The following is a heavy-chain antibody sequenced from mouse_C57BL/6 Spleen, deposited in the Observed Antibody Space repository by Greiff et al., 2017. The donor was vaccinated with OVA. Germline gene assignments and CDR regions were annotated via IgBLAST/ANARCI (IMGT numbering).Heavy chain of an antibody. D-gene: IGHD1-1*01. CDR3: TRDYYGSSRGAWFAD. J-gene: IGHJ3*01. CDR2: ISSGGDYI. CDR1: GFTFSSYA. Sequence: EVKVVESGEGLVKPGGSLKLSCAASGFTFSSYAMSWVRQTPEKRLEWVAYISSGGDYIYYADTVKGRFTISRDNARNTLYLQMSSLKSEDTAMYYCTRDYYGSSRGAWFADWGQGTLVTVSA. V-gene: IGHV5-9-1*02.